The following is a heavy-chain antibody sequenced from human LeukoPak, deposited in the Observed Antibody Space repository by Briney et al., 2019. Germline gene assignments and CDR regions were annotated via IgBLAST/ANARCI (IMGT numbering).Heavy chain of an antibody. D-gene: IGHD3-10*01. J-gene: IGHJ6*02. CDR3: ARLEGAKEGSGSLNYYGMDV. Sequence: SETLSLTCTVSGGSISSYYWSWIRQPPGKGLEWIGYIYYSGSTNYNPSLKSRVTISVDTSKNQFSLKLSSVTAADTAVYYCARLEGAKEGSGSLNYYGMDVWGQGTTVTVSS. CDR2: IYYSGST. V-gene: IGHV4-59*01. CDR1: GGSISSYY.